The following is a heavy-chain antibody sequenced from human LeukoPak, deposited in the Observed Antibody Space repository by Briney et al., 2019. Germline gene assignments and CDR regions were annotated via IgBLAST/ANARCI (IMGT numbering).Heavy chain of an antibody. CDR2: IYSGGST. CDR3: AREESDWLSRYFDY. J-gene: IGHJ4*02. D-gene: IGHD3-9*01. V-gene: IGHV3-66*01. Sequence: GGSLRLSCAVSGFSVSNNYMSWVRQAPGKGLEWVSVIYSGGSTYYADSVKGRFTISRDSSKNTLYLQMNSLRAEDTAVYYCAREESDWLSRYFDYWGQGTLGTVSS. CDR1: GFSVSNNY.